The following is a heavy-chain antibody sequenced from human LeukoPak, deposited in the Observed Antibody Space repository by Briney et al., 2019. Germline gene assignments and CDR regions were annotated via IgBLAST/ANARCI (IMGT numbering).Heavy chain of an antibody. D-gene: IGHD3-10*01. CDR3: ARKWFGELYFDY. J-gene: IGHJ4*02. CDR2: IKQDGTEK. V-gene: IGHV3-7*01. CDR1: TFTTYW. Sequence: AGGSLRLSCAFTFTTYWLGWVRQPPGKGLEWVANIKQDGTEKYYVDSVKGRFTISRDNAKNSLYLQMNSLRAEDTAVYYCARKWFGELYFDYWGQGTLVTVSS.